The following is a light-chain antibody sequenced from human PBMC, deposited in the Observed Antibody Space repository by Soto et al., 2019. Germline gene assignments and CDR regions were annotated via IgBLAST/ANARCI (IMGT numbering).Light chain of an antibody. CDR1: SSDVGHYNY. CDR3: SSFTGSGTSDV. V-gene: IGLV2-14*01. Sequence: QSPLAQPASVSGSPGQSITISCTGTSSDVGHYNYVSWYQQHPGNAPKLMIYEVDNRPPGVSHRFSGSKPGNTASLTISGLQAEDEADYYCSSFTGSGTSDVFGPGTKVPVL. J-gene: IGLJ1*01. CDR2: EVD.